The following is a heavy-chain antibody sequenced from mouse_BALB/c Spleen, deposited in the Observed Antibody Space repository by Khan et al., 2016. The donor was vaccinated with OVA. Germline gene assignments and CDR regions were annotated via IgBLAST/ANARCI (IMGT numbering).Heavy chain of an antibody. CDR2: IWSDGTT. CDR3: AAHRYDGYYAMDY. V-gene: IGHV2-6*02. J-gene: IGHJ4*01. CDR1: WFSLTSYA. D-gene: IGHD2-14*01. Sequence: QVQLKQSGPGLVAPSQSLSITCTVSWFSLTSYAVHWVRQPPGKGLEWLVVIWSDGTTTYNSALKSRLSISKDNSKSQVFLKMNSLQTDDTAMYYCAAHRYDGYYAMDYWGQGTSVTVSS.